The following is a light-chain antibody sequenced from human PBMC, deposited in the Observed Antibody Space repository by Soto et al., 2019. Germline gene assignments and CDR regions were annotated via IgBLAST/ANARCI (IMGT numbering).Light chain of an antibody. V-gene: IGLV4-69*01. J-gene: IGLJ2*01. CDR3: QTWGTGIQVV. CDR2: LNSDGSH. CDR1: SGHSSYA. Sequence: QSVLTQSPSASASLGASVKLTCTLSSGHSSYAIAWHQQQPEKGPRYLMKLNSDGSHSKGDGIPDRFSGSSSGAERYLTISSLQSEVEADYYCQTWGTGIQVVFGGWTKLTVL.